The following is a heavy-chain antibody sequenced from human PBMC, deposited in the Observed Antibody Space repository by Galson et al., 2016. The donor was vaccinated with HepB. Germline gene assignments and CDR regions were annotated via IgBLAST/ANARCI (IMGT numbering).Heavy chain of an antibody. D-gene: IGHD5-18*01. CDR1: GGSISSGGYS. CDR3: ARALLGDTAMTWHYYFDY. Sequence: TLSLTCAASGGSISSGGYSWSWIRQPPGKGLEWIGYIYHSGSTYYNPSLKSRVTISVDRSKNQFSLKLSSVTAADTAVYYLARALLGDTAMTWHYYFDYWGQGTLVTVSS. CDR2: IYHSGST. J-gene: IGHJ4*02. V-gene: IGHV4-30-2*01.